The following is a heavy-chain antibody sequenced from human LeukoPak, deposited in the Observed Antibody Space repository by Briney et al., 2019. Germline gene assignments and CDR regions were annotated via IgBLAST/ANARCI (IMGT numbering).Heavy chain of an antibody. CDR1: GYTFTSYD. CDR3: ARAGYGDFWSGSILLDY. D-gene: IGHD3-3*01. Sequence: GASVKVSCKASGYTFTSYDINWVRQATGQGLEWMGWMNPNSGNTGNAQKFQGRVTMTRNTSISTAYMELSSLRSDDTAVYYCARAGYGDFWSGSILLDYWGQGTLVTVSS. CDR2: MNPNSGNT. J-gene: IGHJ4*02. V-gene: IGHV1-8*01.